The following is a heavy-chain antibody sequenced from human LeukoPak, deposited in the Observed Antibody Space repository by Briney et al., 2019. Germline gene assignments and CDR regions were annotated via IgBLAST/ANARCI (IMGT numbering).Heavy chain of an antibody. D-gene: IGHD1-26*01. J-gene: IGHJ4*02. CDR1: GGSISSSSYY. CDR2: IYYSGST. V-gene: IGHV4-39*07. CDR3: ARRGTLGATLDY. Sequence: SETLSLTCTVSGGSISSSSYYWGWIRQPPGKGLEWIGSIYYSGSTYYNPSLKSRVTISVDTSKNQFSLKLSSVTAADTAVYYCARRGTLGATLDYWGQGTLVTVSS.